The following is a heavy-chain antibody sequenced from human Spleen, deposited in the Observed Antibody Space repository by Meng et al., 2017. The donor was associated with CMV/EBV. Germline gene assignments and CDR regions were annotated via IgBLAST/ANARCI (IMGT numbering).Heavy chain of an antibody. CDR1: GYRFTSYW. CDR3: ARQQQLVPDY. Sequence: GESLKISCKGSGYRFTSYWIGWVRQMPGKGLEWMGIIYPGDSDTRYSPSFQGQVTFSADKSISTAYLQWSSLQASDTAMYFCARQQQLVPDYWGQGTLVTVSS. CDR2: IYPGDSDT. V-gene: IGHV5-51*01. J-gene: IGHJ4*02. D-gene: IGHD1-1*01.